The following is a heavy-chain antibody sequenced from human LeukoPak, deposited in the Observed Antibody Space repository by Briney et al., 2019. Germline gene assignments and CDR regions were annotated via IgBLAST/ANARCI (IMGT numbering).Heavy chain of an antibody. J-gene: IGHJ4*02. CDR2: ISSSSSYI. Sequence: GGSLRLSCAASGFTFSSYSMNWVRQAPGKGLEWVSSISSSSSYIYYADSVKGRFTISRDNAKNSLYLQMNSLRAEDTAVYYCARGATRVASAYYFDYWGQGTLVTVPS. CDR3: ARGATRVASAYYFDY. V-gene: IGHV3-21*01. CDR1: GFTFSSYS. D-gene: IGHD5-12*01.